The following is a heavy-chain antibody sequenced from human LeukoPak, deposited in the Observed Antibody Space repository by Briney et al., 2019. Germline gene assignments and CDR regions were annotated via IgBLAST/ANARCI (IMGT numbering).Heavy chain of an antibody. CDR2: ISSSSSYI. CDR1: GFTFSSYS. J-gene: IGHJ4*02. D-gene: IGHD6-19*01. Sequence: GGSLRLSCAASGFTFSSYSMNWVRQAPGKGLEWVSSISSSSSYIYYADSVKGRFTISRDNAKNSLYLQMNSLRAEDTAVYYCARDRWHSSGWYTGEFDYWGQGTLVTVSS. CDR3: ARDRWHSSGWYTGEFDY. V-gene: IGHV3-21*01.